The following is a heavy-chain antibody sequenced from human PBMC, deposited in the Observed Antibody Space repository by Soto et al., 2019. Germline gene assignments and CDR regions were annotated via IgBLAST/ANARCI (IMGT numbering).Heavy chain of an antibody. CDR1: GFTFSNYA. V-gene: IGHV3-23*01. D-gene: IGHD2-8*01. CDR3: AKAGGVRVLDAFDV. Sequence: EVQLLESGGGLVQPEGSLRLSCEASGFTFSNYAMSWVRQAPGKGLEWVAAVSNDGGGTYFADSVKGRFTISRDNSKNTLYLQMNSLRAEDTALYYCAKAGGVRVLDAFDVWGQGTMVTVSS. J-gene: IGHJ3*01. CDR2: VSNDGGGT.